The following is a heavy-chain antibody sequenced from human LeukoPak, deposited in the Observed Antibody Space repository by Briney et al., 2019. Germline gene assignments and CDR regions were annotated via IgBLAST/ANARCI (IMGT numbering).Heavy chain of an antibody. J-gene: IGHJ4*02. CDR2: IKQDGRDK. V-gene: IGHV3-7*01. CDR1: GFTFSNYY. Sequence: PGGSLRLSCSASGFTFSNYYMSWVRQAPGKGLEWVANIKQDGRDKFYVDSVKGRFTISRDNARNSLYLQMNSLRADDTAVYYCTRDRSRAEDDWGQGPLVTVSS. D-gene: IGHD1-14*01. CDR3: TRDRSRAEDD.